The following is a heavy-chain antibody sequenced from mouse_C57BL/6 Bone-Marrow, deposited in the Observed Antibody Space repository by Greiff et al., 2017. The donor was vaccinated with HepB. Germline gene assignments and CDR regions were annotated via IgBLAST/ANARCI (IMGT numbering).Heavy chain of an antibody. V-gene: IGHV5-6*02. CDR3: ATDCYYGSSWFAY. D-gene: IGHD1-1*01. CDR1: GFTFSSYG. CDR2: ISSGGSYT. Sequence: DVKLVESGGDLVKPGGSLKLSCAASGFTFSSYGMSWVRQTPDKRLEWVATISSGGSYTYYPDSVKGRFTISRDNAKNTLYLQMSSLKSEDTAMYYCATDCYYGSSWFAYWGQGTLVTVSA. J-gene: IGHJ3*01.